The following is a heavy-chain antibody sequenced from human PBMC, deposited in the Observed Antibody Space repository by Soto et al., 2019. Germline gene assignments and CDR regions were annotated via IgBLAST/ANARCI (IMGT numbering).Heavy chain of an antibody. Sequence: ASVKVSCKAPADTFTSYYIHWVRQAPGHGLEWMGIINPNGGSTRFAQTFQGRITMTRDTSRSTVYMELSSLRSDDTAIYYCARSSGGNFGIIIEGSNWFDPWGQGTLGTVSS. D-gene: IGHD3-3*01. CDR3: ARSSGGNFGIIIEGSNWFDP. V-gene: IGHV1-46*01. CDR1: ADTFTSYY. J-gene: IGHJ5*02. CDR2: INPNGGST.